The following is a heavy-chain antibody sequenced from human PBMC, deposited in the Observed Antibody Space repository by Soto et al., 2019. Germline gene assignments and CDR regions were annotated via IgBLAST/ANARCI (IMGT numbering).Heavy chain of an antibody. Sequence: QVQLQESGPGLVKPSETLSLTCTVSGGSISSYYWNWIRQPPGKGLEWIGYIYYSGSTNYNPSLKIRVTISVDTSKNQFSLKLSSVTAADTAVYYCARDGGTYGMDVWGQGTTVTVSS. CDR1: GGSISSYY. J-gene: IGHJ6*02. CDR3: ARDGGTYGMDV. D-gene: IGHD3-16*01. CDR2: IYYSGST. V-gene: IGHV4-59*01.